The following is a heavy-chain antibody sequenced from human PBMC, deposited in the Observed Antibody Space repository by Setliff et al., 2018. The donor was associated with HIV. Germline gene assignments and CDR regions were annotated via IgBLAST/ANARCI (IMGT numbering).Heavy chain of an antibody. CDR3: ARDPGYYYMDV. J-gene: IGHJ6*03. CDR1: GGSISRGNHF. Sequence: SETLSLTCTVSGGSISRGNHFWTWIRQPAGKGLEWIGRIYTNGSTNYNPSLKSRATIAVDTSKNQFSLQLNSVTPEDTAVYYCARDPGYYYMDVWGKGTTVTVSS. V-gene: IGHV4-61*02. CDR2: IYTNGST.